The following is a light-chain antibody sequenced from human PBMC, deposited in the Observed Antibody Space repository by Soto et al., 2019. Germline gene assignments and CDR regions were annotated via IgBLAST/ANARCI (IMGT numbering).Light chain of an antibody. J-gene: IGKJ5*01. V-gene: IGKV1-5*01. CDR2: DAS. CDR3: QQYNSYSIT. CDR1: QSISSW. Sequence: PSTVSASVGDRVSITCRASQSISSWLAWYQQKPGKAPKLLIYDASSLESGVPSRFSGSGSGTEFTLTISSLQPDDFATYYCQQYNSYSITFGQGTRLEIK.